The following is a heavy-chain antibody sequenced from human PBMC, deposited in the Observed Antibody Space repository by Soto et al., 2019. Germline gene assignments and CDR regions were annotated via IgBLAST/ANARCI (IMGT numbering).Heavy chain of an antibody. D-gene: IGHD1-7*01. CDR3: ASANYNLPNPGEAFDY. CDR1: GGSISNYY. CDR2: IHHSGIT. J-gene: IGHJ4*02. V-gene: IGHV4-4*08. Sequence: QVVLQESGPGLVKPSETLSLTCTVSGGSISNYYWNWIRQSPGKGLEWMGHIHHSGITNYNPSLXRXAXTXXATSNTPFPLTLTSVTAADTAVSYCASANYNLPNPGEAFDYWGQGTLVTVSS.